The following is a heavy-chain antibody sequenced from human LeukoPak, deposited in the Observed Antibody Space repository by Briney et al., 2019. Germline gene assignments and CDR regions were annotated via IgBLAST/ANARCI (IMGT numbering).Heavy chain of an antibody. D-gene: IGHD1-7*01. CDR3: ARGSSITGTISYYYYYMDV. Sequence: GASVKVSCKASGYTFTGYYMHWVRQAPGQGLEWMGWINPNSGGTNYAQKFQGRVTMTRDTSISTAYMELSRLRSDDTAVYYCARGSSITGTISYYYYYMDVWDKGTTVTVSS. J-gene: IGHJ6*03. CDR1: GYTFTGYY. CDR2: INPNSGGT. V-gene: IGHV1-2*02.